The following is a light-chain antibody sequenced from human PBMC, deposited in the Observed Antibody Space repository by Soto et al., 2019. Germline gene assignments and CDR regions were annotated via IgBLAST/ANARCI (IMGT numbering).Light chain of an antibody. J-gene: IGLJ3*02. V-gene: IGLV2-23*01. Sequence: QSALTQPASVSGSPGQSITIACTGTSSDIGNYNLVSWYQQHPGKAPKLMIFEDRKRPSGVSSRFSGSKSGNTASLTITGLQSEDEADYYCASYTTSITWVFGGGTQLTVL. CDR1: SSDIGNYNL. CDR2: EDR. CDR3: ASYTTSITWV.